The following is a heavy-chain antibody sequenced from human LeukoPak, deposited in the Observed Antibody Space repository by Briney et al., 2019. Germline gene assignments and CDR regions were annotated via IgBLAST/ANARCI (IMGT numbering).Heavy chain of an antibody. CDR2: ITSSGNHM. CDR3: ASFMTTVTIPDY. Sequence: GGSLRLSCAASGFTFRSHSMNWVRQAPGKRLEWLSSITSSGNHMYYADSVKGRFTISRDNAKSSLYLQMNSLSAEDTAVYYCASFMTTVTIPDYWGQGTLVTVSS. CDR1: GFTFRSHS. D-gene: IGHD4-17*01. J-gene: IGHJ4*02. V-gene: IGHV3-21*01.